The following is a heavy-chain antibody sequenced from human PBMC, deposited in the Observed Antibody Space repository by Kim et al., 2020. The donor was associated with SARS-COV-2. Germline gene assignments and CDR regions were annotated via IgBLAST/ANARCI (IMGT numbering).Heavy chain of an antibody. V-gene: IGHV3-48*03. CDR3: ARDSNYGGTFDY. Sequence: ADTVKGRFIISRDNAKHSLYLQMNSLRDEDTAIYYCARDSNYGGTFDYWGQGALVTVSS. D-gene: IGHD4-17*01. J-gene: IGHJ4*02.